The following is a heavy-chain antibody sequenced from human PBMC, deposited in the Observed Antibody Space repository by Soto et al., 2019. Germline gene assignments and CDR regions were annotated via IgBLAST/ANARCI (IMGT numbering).Heavy chain of an antibody. J-gene: IGHJ3*02. Sequence: SETLSLTCNVSCGSVNSGTYYWSWVRQHPGRGLEWIGYVFYRESTKYNPSLKSRVSISLDTSSNQFSLRLSSVTAADTAVYYCARGLHIVAQISAFDIWGQGTLVTVSS. V-gene: IGHV4-31*03. D-gene: IGHD5-12*01. CDR2: VFYREST. CDR1: CGSVNSGTYY. CDR3: ARGLHIVAQISAFDI.